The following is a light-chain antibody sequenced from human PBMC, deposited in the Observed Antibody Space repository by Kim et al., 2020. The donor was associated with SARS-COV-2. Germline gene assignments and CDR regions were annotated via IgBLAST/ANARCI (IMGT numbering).Light chain of an antibody. J-gene: IGKJ1*01. Sequence: GSPGERATRPCRASQSVSSNLVWYQQKPGQAPRLLIYGASTRATGIPARFSGSGSGTEFTLTISSLQSEDFALYYCQQYDNWPLAFGQGTKVDIK. CDR1: QSVSSN. CDR2: GAS. V-gene: IGKV3-15*01. CDR3: QQYDNWPLA.